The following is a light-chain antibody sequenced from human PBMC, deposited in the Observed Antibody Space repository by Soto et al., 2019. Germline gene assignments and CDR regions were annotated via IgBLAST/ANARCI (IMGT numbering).Light chain of an antibody. J-gene: IGKJ4*01. V-gene: IGKV1-33*01. Sequence: DIQMTQSPSSLSASVGDRVTITCQASQDITNDLNWYQQKPGTAPKVLIYEASNLETGVPSRFSGSGSGTDFTFTISSLQPEDIATYFCQQYDNVPLTFGGGTKVEIK. CDR3: QQYDNVPLT. CDR2: EAS. CDR1: QDITND.